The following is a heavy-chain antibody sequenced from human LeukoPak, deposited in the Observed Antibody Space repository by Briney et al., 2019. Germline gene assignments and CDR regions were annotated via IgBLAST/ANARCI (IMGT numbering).Heavy chain of an antibody. CDR3: ARGNYNFWSGLDY. D-gene: IGHD3-3*01. J-gene: IGHJ4*02. Sequence: GASVKVSCKASGHTFTSYDINWVRQATGQGLEWMGWMNPNSGNTGYAQKFQGRVTMTRNTSISTAYMELSSLRSDDTAVYYCARGNYNFWSGLDYWGQGTVVTVSS. CDR2: MNPNSGNT. V-gene: IGHV1-8*02. CDR1: GHTFTSYD.